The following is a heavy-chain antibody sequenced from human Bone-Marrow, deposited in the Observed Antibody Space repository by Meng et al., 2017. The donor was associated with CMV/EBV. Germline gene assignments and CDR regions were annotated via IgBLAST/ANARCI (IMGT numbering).Heavy chain of an antibody. V-gene: IGHV3-74*01. J-gene: IGHJ4*02. CDR3: ARDRSGSYYFDY. CDR2: INSDGSST. Sequence: GESLKISCAASGFTFSSYWMHWVRQAPGKGLVWVSRINSDGSSTSYADSVKGRFTISRDNSKNTLYLQMNSLRAEDTAVYYCARDRSGSYYFDYWGQGTRVTVSS. CDR1: GFTFSSYW. D-gene: IGHD1-26*01.